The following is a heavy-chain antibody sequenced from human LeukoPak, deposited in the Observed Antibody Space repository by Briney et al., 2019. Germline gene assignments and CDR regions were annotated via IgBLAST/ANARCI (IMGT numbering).Heavy chain of an antibody. CDR3: AKDYYYDSNHFDY. CDR2: ISSSGSTI. J-gene: IGHJ4*02. CDR1: GFTFSSYE. V-gene: IGHV3-48*03. D-gene: IGHD3-22*01. Sequence: GGSLRLSCAASGFTFSSYEMNWVRQAPGKGLEWVSYISSSGSTIYYADSVKGRFTISRDNSKNTLYLQMNSLRAEDTAIYYCAKDYYYDSNHFDYWGQGTLVTVSS.